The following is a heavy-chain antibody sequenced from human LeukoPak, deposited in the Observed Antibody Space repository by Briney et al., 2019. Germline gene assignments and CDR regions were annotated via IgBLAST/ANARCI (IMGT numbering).Heavy chain of an antibody. J-gene: IGHJ4*02. CDR3: AKVAVAGPHPFDY. D-gene: IGHD6-19*01. CDR1: GFTFSSYG. V-gene: IGHV3-30*18. CDR2: ISYDGSNK. Sequence: GGSLRLSCAASGFTFSSYGMHWVRQAPGKGLEWVAVISYDGSNKYYADSVKGRFTISRDNSKNTLYLQMNSLRAEDTAVYYCAKVAVAGPHPFDYWGQGTLVTVSS.